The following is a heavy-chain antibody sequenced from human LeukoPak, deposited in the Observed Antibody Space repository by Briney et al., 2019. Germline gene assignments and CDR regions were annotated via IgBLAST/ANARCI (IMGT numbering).Heavy chain of an antibody. D-gene: IGHD6-13*01. CDR1: GFTVSSNY. V-gene: IGHV3-53*01. CDR2: IYSGGST. CDR3: ATQQRLVRFYYCYGMDV. J-gene: IGHJ6*02. Sequence: HPGGSLRLSCAASGFTVSSNYMSWVRQAPGKGLEWVSVIYSGGSTYYADSVKGRFTISRDNSKNTLYLQMNSLRAEDTAVYYCATQQRLVRFYYCYGMDVWGQGTTVTVSS.